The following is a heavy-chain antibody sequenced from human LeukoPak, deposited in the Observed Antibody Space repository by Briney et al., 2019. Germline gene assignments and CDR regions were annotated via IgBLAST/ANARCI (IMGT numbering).Heavy chain of an antibody. Sequence: GGSLRLSCAASGFTFNSYAMSWVRQAPGEGLEWVSGISVSGGNTHYADSVKGRFTISRDNSKNTLYLQMNSLRAEDTAVYHCAKVWGYCSGGTCYSYYYYGMDVWGQGTTVTVSS. D-gene: IGHD2-15*01. V-gene: IGHV3-23*01. CDR1: GFTFNSYA. J-gene: IGHJ6*02. CDR2: ISVSGGNT. CDR3: AKVWGYCSGGTCYSYYYYGMDV.